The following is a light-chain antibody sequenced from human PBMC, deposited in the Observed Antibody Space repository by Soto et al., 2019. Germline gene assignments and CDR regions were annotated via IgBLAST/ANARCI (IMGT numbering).Light chain of an antibody. CDR2: GAS. Sequence: EIVMTQSPATLSVSPGERATLSCRASQSVSSNLAWYQQKPGQAPRLLIYGASTRATDIPARFSGSGSGTEFTLTISSLQSEDFAVYSCQQHDNWPPTFGHGTKVEIK. V-gene: IGKV3-15*01. J-gene: IGKJ1*01. CDR1: QSVSSN. CDR3: QQHDNWPPT.